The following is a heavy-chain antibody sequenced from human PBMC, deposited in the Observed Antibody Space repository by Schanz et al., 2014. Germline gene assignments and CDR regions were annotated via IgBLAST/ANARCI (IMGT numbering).Heavy chain of an antibody. CDR2: MNSKTGNT. Sequence: QVQLVQSGAEVKKPGASVKVSCKASGYTFTSYYMHWVRQAPGQGLEWMGWMNSKTGNTGYAQRYQARVTLTRNTSMTTAYLELNSLRAGDTAVYYCTKGRTFGRWGQGTLXTVSS. D-gene: IGHD3-16*01. V-gene: IGHV1-8*02. J-gene: IGHJ4*02. CDR3: TKGRTFGR. CDR1: GYTFTSYY.